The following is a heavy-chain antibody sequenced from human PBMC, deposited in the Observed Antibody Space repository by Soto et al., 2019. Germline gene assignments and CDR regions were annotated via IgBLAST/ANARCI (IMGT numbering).Heavy chain of an antibody. CDR2: IVVGSGNT. V-gene: IGHV1-58*01. CDR3: AADSLEMATTGFGY. J-gene: IGHJ4*02. Sequence: QMQLVQSGPEVKKPGTSVKVSCKASGFTFTSSAVQWVRQARGQRLEWIGWIVVGSGNTNYAQKFQERVTITRDMSTSTAYMELSSLRSEDTAVYYWAADSLEMATTGFGYWGQGTLVTVSS. D-gene: IGHD3-10*01. CDR1: GFTFTSSA.